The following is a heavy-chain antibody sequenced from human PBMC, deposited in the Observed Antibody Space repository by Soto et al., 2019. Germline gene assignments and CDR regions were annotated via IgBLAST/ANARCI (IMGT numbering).Heavy chain of an antibody. CDR2: MIPTSGDT. CDR1: GFTFTSYD. CDR3: ARGPPTSADYYYYMDV. Sequence: QVQLVQSGAEVKKPGASVKVSCKASGFTFTSYDISWERQATGQGLEWMGWMIPTSGDTGYAQRFQGRVTRTRNTSISTAYMELHSLKSEDTAVYYCARGPPTSADYYYYMDVWGKGTTVTVSS. V-gene: IGHV1-8*01. J-gene: IGHJ6*03. D-gene: IGHD6-19*01.